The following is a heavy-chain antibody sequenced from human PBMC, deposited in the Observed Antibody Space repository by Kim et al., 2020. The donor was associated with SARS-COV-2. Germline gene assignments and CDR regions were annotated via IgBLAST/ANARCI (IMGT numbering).Heavy chain of an antibody. V-gene: IGHV3-23*01. D-gene: IGHD3-10*01. J-gene: IGHJ4*02. Sequence: YADSVKGRFTISRDNSKNTLYLQMNSLRAEDTAVYYCAKALPYYYGSGSYWGQGTLVTVSS. CDR3: AKALPYYYGSGSY.